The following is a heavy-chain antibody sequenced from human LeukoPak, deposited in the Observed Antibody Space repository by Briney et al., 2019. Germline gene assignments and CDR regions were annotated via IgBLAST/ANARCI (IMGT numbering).Heavy chain of an antibody. CDR1: GFTVSSNY. D-gene: IGHD5-24*01. CDR3: ARESGDGYNPFDY. CDR2: IYSGGST. Sequence: GGSLRLSCAASGFTVSSNYMSWVRQAPGKGLEWVSVIYSGGSTYYADSVKGRFTISRDNSKNTLYLQMKTLRADDTAVYYCARESGDGYNPFDYWGQGTLVTVSS. V-gene: IGHV3-66*02. J-gene: IGHJ4*02.